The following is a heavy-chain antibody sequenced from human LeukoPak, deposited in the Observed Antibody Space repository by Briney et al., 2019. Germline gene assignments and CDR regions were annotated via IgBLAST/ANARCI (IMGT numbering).Heavy chain of an antibody. J-gene: IGHJ4*02. V-gene: IGHV4-38-2*01. CDR3: ARGGYDIWTGFDY. D-gene: IGHD3-9*01. CDR1: GYSISSGYY. CDR2: IYHSGST. Sequence: PSETLSLTCAVSGYSISSGYYWGWIRQPPGKGLEWIGSIYHSGSTYYNPSIKSRVTISVDTSKNQFSLKLSSVTAADTAVYYCARGGYDIWTGFDYWGQGTLVTVSS.